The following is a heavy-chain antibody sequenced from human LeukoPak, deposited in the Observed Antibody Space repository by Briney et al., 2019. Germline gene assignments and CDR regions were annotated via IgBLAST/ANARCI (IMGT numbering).Heavy chain of an antibody. CDR1: GGSISSGGYY. Sequence: SETLSLTCTVSGGSISSGGYYWSWTRQHPGKGLEWIGYIYYSGSTYYNPSPKSRVTISVDTSKNQFSLKLSSVTAADTAVYYCARGECSSTSCYRVFDYWGQGTLVTVSS. J-gene: IGHJ4*02. CDR3: ARGECSSTSCYRVFDY. CDR2: IYYSGST. V-gene: IGHV4-31*03. D-gene: IGHD2-2*02.